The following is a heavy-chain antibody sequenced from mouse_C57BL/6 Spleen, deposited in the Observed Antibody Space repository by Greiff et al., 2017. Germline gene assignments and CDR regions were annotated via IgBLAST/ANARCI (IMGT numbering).Heavy chain of an antibody. J-gene: IGHJ3*01. V-gene: IGHV5-17*01. CDR3: ASAGGDHAWFAY. CDR2: ISSGSSTI. CDR1: GFTFSDYG. Sequence: EVKLMESGGGLVKPGGSLKLPCAASGFTFSDYGMHWVRQAPEKGLEWVAYISSGSSTIYYADTVKGPFTISRDSATHTLFLQMTSLSSEDKAMYYCASAGGDHAWFAYWGQGTLVTVSA. D-gene: IGHD1-1*02.